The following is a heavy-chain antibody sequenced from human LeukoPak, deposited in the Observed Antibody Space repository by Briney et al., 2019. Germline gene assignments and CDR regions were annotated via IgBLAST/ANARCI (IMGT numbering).Heavy chain of an antibody. CDR2: ISGSGGST. J-gene: IGHJ4*02. CDR1: GFTFSSYA. Sequence: GGSLRLSCAASGFTFSSYAMSWVRQAPGKGLEWVSGISGSGGSTYYADSVKGRFTISRDNSKNTLSLQMNSLRAEDTAVYYCAKSGIEAAGSLVYFDYWGQGTLVTASS. CDR3: AKSGIEAAGSLVYFDY. V-gene: IGHV3-23*01. D-gene: IGHD6-13*01.